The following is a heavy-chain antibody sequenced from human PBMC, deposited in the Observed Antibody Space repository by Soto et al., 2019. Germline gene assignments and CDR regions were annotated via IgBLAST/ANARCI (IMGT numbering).Heavy chain of an antibody. CDR1: GGSLSSYY. J-gene: IGHJ4*02. CDR2: IYYSGST. V-gene: IGHV4-59*01. CDR3: ARYDGRY. Sequence: SDTLSLTCTVSGGSLSSYYWSWIRQPPGKGLEWIGYIYYSGSTNYNPSLKSRVTISVDTSKNQFSLKLSSVTAAETAVYYCARYDGRYWGQGTLVTVSS. D-gene: IGHD3-16*01.